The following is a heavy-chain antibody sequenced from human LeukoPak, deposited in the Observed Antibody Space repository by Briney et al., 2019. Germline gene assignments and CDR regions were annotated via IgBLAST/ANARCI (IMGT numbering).Heavy chain of an antibody. CDR2: IKKDGSEK. J-gene: IGHJ4*02. CDR1: GFTFSSYW. D-gene: IGHD5-18*01. Sequence: PGGSLRLSCAASGFTFSSYWMSWVRQAPGKGLEWVANIKKDGSEKYYVDSVKGRFTISRDNAKTSLYLQMNSLRAEDPAVYYCARHLSGVTGYTYGRGIDYWGQGTLVTVSS. CDR3: ARHLSGVTGYTYGRGIDY. V-gene: IGHV3-7*01.